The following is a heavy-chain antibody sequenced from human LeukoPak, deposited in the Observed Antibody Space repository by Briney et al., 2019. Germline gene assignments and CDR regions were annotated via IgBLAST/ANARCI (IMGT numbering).Heavy chain of an antibody. CDR1: GGSITDKSYY. V-gene: IGHV4-39*01. J-gene: IGHJ4*02. Sequence: SETLSLTCSVSGGSITDKSYYWGWVRRPPGKGLEWIGNVYNAGATYYNPSLQSRVTISVDTSENQFSLKLSSVTAADTALYFCATTAPNPAAIIAPFLYWSQGTLVTVSS. D-gene: IGHD2-21*01. CDR3: ATTAPNPAAIIAPFLY. CDR2: VYNAGAT.